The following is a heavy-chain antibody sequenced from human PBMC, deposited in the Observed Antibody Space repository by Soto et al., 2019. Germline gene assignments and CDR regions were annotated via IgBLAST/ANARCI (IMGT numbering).Heavy chain of an antibody. V-gene: IGHV4-30-4*01. CDR1: GGSISSGDYY. D-gene: IGHD3-22*01. CDR2: IYYSGST. Sequence: QVQLQESGPGLVKPSQTLSLTCTVSGGSISSGDYYWSWIRQPPGKGLEWIGYIYYSGSTYYNPSLKSRVTISVDTSKNQFSLKLSSVTAADTAVYYCAREIITTNYYYGMDVWGQGTTVTVSS. CDR3: AREIITTNYYYGMDV. J-gene: IGHJ6*02.